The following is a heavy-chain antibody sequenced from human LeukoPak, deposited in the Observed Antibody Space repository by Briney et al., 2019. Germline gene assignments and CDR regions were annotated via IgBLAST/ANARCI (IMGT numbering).Heavy chain of an antibody. CDR2: FDPEDGET. J-gene: IGHJ4*02. D-gene: IGHD6-19*01. CDR1: GYTFTSYG. V-gene: IGHV1-24*01. Sequence: GASVKVSCKASGYTFTSYGISWVRQAPGQGLEWMGGFDPEDGETIYAQKFQGRVTMTEDTSTDTAYMELSSLRSEDTAVYYCATDLNSSGWFYFDYWGQGTLVTVSS. CDR3: ATDLNSSGWFYFDY.